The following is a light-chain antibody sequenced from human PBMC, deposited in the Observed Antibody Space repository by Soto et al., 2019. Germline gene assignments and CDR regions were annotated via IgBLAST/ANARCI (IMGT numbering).Light chain of an antibody. J-gene: IGKJ5*01. CDR1: QSVSSSY. CDR3: QQYGSSLSIT. Sequence: EIVLTQSPGTLSLSPGERATLSCRASQSVSSSYLAWYQQKPGQAPRLLIYGASSRATGIPDRLSGSGSGTDFTLTISRLEPEDFAVYYCQQYGSSLSITFGQGTRLEIK. CDR2: GAS. V-gene: IGKV3-20*01.